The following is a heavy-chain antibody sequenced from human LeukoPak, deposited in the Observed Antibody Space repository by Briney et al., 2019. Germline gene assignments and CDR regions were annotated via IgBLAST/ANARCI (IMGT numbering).Heavy chain of an antibody. D-gene: IGHD6-13*01. J-gene: IGHJ4*02. Sequence: GGSLRLSCAASGFTFSSYGMHWVRQAPGKGLEWVAVISYDGSNKYYADSMKGRFTISRDNSKNTLYLQMNSLRAEDTAVYYCAKDHWVAAAEMFDYWGQGTLVTVSS. CDR2: ISYDGSNK. CDR1: GFTFSSYG. V-gene: IGHV3-30*18. CDR3: AKDHWVAAAEMFDY.